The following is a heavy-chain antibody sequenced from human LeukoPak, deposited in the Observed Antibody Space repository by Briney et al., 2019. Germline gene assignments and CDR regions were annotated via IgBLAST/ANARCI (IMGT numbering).Heavy chain of an antibody. D-gene: IGHD3-10*01. CDR3: ARVCFGAPDYYYYMDV. J-gene: IGHJ6*03. CDR1: GGSISSYY. Sequence: SETLSLTCTVSGGSISSYYWSWIRQPPGKGLEYIGHIYYRGNTDYNPSLKSRVTISVDTSKNQFSLNLSSVTAADTAVYYCARVCFGAPDYYYYMDVWGKGTTVTVSS. CDR2: IYYRGNT. V-gene: IGHV4-59*01.